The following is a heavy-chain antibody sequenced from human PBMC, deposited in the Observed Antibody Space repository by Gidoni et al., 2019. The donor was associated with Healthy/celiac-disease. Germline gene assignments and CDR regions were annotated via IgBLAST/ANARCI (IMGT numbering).Heavy chain of an antibody. D-gene: IGHD3-22*01. Sequence: QVQLQESGPGLVKPSETLSLTCTVSGGSISSYYWSWIRQPPGKGLEWIGYIYYSGSTNYNPSLKSRVTISVDTSKNQFSLKLSSVTAADTAVYYCARDYYYDWSRYFDLWGRGTLVTVSS. CDR2: IYYSGST. J-gene: IGHJ2*01. V-gene: IGHV4-59*01. CDR3: ARDYYYDWSRYFDL. CDR1: GGSISSYY.